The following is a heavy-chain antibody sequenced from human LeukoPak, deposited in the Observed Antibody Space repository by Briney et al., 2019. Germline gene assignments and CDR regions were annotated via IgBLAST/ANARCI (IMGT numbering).Heavy chain of an antibody. Sequence: GSLRLSCAASGFTFSSYAMHWVRQPPGKGLEWIGSIYYSGSTYYNPSLKSRVTISVDTSKNQFSLKLSSVTAADTAVYYCARAIVGATRWYFDYWGQGTLVTVSS. CDR3: ARAIVGATRWYFDY. CDR1: GFTFSSYA. J-gene: IGHJ4*02. D-gene: IGHD1-26*01. V-gene: IGHV4-39*07. CDR2: IYYSGST.